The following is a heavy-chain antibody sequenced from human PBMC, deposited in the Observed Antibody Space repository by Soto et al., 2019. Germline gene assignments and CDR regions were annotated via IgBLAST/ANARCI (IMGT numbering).Heavy chain of an antibody. J-gene: IGHJ4*02. D-gene: IGHD1-1*01. Sequence: QVHLVQSGAELKKPGASVKASCKASGDTFPSYGITWVRQAPGQGLEWMGWFSAHKGNKDYAQKLQGRVIVTRDTSTSTAYMELRSLISDDTAVYYCARGRYGDYWGQGALVTVSS. CDR1: GDTFPSYG. V-gene: IGHV1-18*01. CDR3: ARGRYGDY. CDR2: FSAHKGNK.